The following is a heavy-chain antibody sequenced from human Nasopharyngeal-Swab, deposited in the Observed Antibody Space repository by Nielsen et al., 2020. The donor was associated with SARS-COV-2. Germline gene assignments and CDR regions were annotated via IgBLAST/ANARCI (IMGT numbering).Heavy chain of an antibody. CDR2: IKSKTDGGTI. Sequence: WIRQPPGKGLEWVGRIKSKTDGGTIDYAAPVKGRFTISRDDSKNTLYLQMNSLKTEDTAVYYCTTATAAAGTYYYDSSGYYYFDYWGQGTLVTVSS. CDR3: TTATAAAGTYYYDSSGYYYFDY. V-gene: IGHV3-15*07. D-gene: IGHD3-22*01. J-gene: IGHJ4*02.